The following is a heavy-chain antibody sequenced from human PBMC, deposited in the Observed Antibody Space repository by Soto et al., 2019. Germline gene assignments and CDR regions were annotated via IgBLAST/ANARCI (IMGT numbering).Heavy chain of an antibody. V-gene: IGHV3-23*01. D-gene: IGHD6-13*01. J-gene: IGHJ6*02. CDR2: ISSSGGST. Sequence: GGSLRLSCAASGFTFSSYAMSWVRQAPGKGLEWVSTISSSGGSTYYADSVKGRFTISRDKSKNTLYLQMNSLRAEDTAVYYCAKGRQQLAPLGHNYYYYYGMDVWGQGTTVTVSS. CDR1: GFTFSSYA. CDR3: AKGRQQLAPLGHNYYYYYGMDV.